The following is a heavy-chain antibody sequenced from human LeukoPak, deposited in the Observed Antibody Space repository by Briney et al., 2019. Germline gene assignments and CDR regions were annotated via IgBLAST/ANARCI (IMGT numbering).Heavy chain of an antibody. CDR1: GFTVSSNY. CDR3: AKDREDWGRHYYFDY. CDR2: IYSGGST. J-gene: IGHJ4*02. Sequence: GGSLRLSCAASGFTVSSNYMSWVRQAPGKGLEWVSVIYSGGSTYYADSVKGRFTISRDNSKNTLYLQMNSLRAEDTAVYYCAKDREDWGRHYYFDYWGQGTLVTVSS. D-gene: IGHD7-27*01. V-gene: IGHV3-66*02.